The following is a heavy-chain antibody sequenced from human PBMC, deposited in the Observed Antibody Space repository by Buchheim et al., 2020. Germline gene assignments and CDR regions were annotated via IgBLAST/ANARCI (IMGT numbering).Heavy chain of an antibody. CDR2: VWFDGTKK. CDR1: GFTFSYYG. D-gene: IGHD6-19*01. Sequence: QVQLVESGGGVVQPGRSLRLSCEASGFTFSYYGMHWVRQTPGKGLELLAVVWFDGTKKYYVDSVKGRFTISRDNSKNTLYLEMNSLRAEDTAVYYCARDRVGESSGWYFDSWGQGT. J-gene: IGHJ4*02. CDR3: ARDRVGESSGWYFDS. V-gene: IGHV3-33*01.